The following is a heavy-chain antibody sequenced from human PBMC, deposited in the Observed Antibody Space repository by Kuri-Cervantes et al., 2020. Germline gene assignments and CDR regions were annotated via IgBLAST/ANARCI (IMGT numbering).Heavy chain of an antibody. D-gene: IGHD3-10*01. J-gene: IGHJ6*02. CDR3: ACPAYGSWPV. CDR2: INHSGST. V-gene: IGHV4-34*01. CDR1: GGSFSGYY. Sequence: SQTLSLTCAVYGGSFSGYYWSWIRQPPGKGLEWIGEINHSGSTNYNPSLKSRVTISADTSKNQFSLKLSSVTAADTAVYYCACPAYGSWPVWGQGTTVTVSS.